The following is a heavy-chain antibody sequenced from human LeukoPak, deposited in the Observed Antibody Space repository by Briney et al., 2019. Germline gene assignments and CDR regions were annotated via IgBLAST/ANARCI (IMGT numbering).Heavy chain of an antibody. CDR3: ARDEQWLVPISRPFYGMDV. Sequence: ASVKVSCKASGYTFTSSGISWVRQAPGQGLEWMGWINTYNGNTNYAQKLQGRVTMTTDTPTSTAYMELRSLRSDDTAVYYCARDEQWLVPISRPFYGMDVWGLGTTVTVSS. CDR1: GYTFTSSG. CDR2: INTYNGNT. D-gene: IGHD6-19*01. V-gene: IGHV1-18*01. J-gene: IGHJ6*02.